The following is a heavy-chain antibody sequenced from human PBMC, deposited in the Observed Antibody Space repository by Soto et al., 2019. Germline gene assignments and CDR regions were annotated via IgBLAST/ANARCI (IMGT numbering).Heavy chain of an antibody. CDR2: VHISGHS. CDR3: ARVRQGCSANNCYFDP. J-gene: IGHJ5*01. Sequence: ETLSLTCTLSGGSVRAPDWWNWVRQSPDKGLEWIAEVHISGHSNYNPSLRSRVSVSIDSSKNQFYLNLNSVTAADTAIYYCARVRQGCSANNCYFDPWGQGTQVTVSS. CDR1: GGSVRAPDW. V-gene: IGHV4-4*02. D-gene: IGHD1-1*01.